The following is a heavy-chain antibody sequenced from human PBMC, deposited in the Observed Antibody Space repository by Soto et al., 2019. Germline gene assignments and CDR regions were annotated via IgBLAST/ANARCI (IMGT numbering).Heavy chain of an antibody. Sequence: GGSLRLSCAASGFTFTRYSMNWVRQAPGKGLEWVSSISSTTNYIYYGDSMKGRFTISRDNAKNSLYLEMNSLRAEDTAVSYLARTRDYGHNKPRGPSDYWGKG. D-gene: IGHD4-17*01. CDR1: GFTFTRYS. J-gene: IGHJ4*02. CDR3: ARTRDYGHNKPRGPSDY. V-gene: IGHV3-21*06. CDR2: ISSTTNYI.